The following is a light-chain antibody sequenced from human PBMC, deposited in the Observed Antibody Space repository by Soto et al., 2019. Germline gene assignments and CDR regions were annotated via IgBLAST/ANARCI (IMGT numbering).Light chain of an antibody. V-gene: IGKV4-1*01. CDR3: QQYYSTPIT. J-gene: IGKJ3*01. Sequence: DIVMTQSPDSLAVSLGERATINCKSSQSVLYSSNNKNYLTWYQQKPGQPPKLLFYWASTRESGVPDRFSGSESGTDFTLTISSLQAEDVAVYYCQQYYSTPITFGPGTKVDIK. CDR2: WAS. CDR1: QSVLYSSNNKNY.